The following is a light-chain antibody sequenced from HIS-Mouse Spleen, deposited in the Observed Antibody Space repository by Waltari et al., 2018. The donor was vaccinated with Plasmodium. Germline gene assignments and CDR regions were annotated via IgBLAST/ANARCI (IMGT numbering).Light chain of an antibody. J-gene: IGKJ3*01. Sequence: EIVMTQSPATLSVSPGERATLSCRASQSGSSNLAWYQQKPGQAPRLLIYGASTRATGIPARVSGSGSGTEFTLTISSLQSEDFAVYYCQQYNNWSFTVGPGTKVDIK. CDR1: QSGSSN. CDR3: QQYNNWSFT. CDR2: GAS. V-gene: IGKV3-15*01.